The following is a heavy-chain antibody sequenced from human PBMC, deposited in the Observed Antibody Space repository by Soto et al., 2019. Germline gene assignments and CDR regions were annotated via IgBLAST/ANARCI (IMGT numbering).Heavy chain of an antibody. CDR2: ISSSSSYT. D-gene: IGHD3-10*01. J-gene: IGHJ6*02. CDR3: ARAGGTVRGVMEIYYCGMDV. V-gene: IGHV3-11*06. Sequence: QVQLVESGGGLVKPGGSLRLSCAASGFTFSDYYMSWIRQAPGKGLEWVSYISSSSSYTNYADSVKGRFTISRDNAKNSLYLQMNSLRAEDTAVYHCARAGGTVRGVMEIYYCGMDVWGQGTTVTVSS. CDR1: GFTFSDYY.